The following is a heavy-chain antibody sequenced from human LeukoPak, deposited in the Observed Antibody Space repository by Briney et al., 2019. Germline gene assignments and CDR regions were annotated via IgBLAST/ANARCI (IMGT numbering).Heavy chain of an antibody. CDR3: ARGLGGYDAFDI. CDR2: IYHSGST. CDR1: GDSISNGGYY. J-gene: IGHJ3*02. V-gene: IGHV4-30-2*06. Sequence: SQTLSLTCTVSGDSISNGGYYWSWIRQSPGKGLEWIGYIYHSGSTYYNPSLKSRVTISVDRSKNQFSLKLSSVTAADTAVYYCARGLGGYDAFDIWGQGTMVTVSS. D-gene: IGHD5-12*01.